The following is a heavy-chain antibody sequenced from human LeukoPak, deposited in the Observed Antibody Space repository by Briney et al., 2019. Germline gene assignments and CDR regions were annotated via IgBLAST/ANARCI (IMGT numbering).Heavy chain of an antibody. Sequence: GGSLRLSCAASGFTFSSYAMNWVRQAPGKGLEWVSAISGSGGSTFYADSVKGRFTISRDNSKNTLYLQMNSLRAEDTAVYYCAKYNRAVVVVAATGDVWGKGTTVTVSS. J-gene: IGHJ6*04. CDR2: ISGSGGST. CDR1: GFTFSSYA. V-gene: IGHV3-23*01. D-gene: IGHD2-15*01. CDR3: AKYNRAVVVVAATGDV.